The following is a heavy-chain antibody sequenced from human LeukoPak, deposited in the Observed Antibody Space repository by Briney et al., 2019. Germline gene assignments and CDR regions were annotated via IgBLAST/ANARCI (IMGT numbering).Heavy chain of an antibody. J-gene: IGHJ3*02. V-gene: IGHV3-7*01. CDR3: AKPITVSGATDGFDI. D-gene: IGHD3-3*01. Sequence: PGGSLRLSCAASGFTFSNYWMNWVRRAPGKGLEWVANIKQDGNEKYYVDSVKGRFTISRDNAKNSLYLQMNSLRVEDTAVYYCAKPITVSGATDGFDIWGQGTMVTVSS. CDR2: IKQDGNEK. CDR1: GFTFSNYW.